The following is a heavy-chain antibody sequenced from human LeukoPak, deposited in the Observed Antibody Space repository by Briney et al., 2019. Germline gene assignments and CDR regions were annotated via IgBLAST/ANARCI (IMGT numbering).Heavy chain of an antibody. CDR2: ISGSGGST. CDR3: AAKPAYNWNYGWFDP. Sequence: PGGSLRLSCAASGFTFSSYAMSWVRQALGKGLEWVSAISGSGGSTYYADSVKGRFTISRDNSKNTLYLQMNSLRAEDTAVYYCAAKPAYNWNYGWFDPWGQGTLVTVSS. CDR1: GFTFSSYA. J-gene: IGHJ5*02. V-gene: IGHV3-23*01. D-gene: IGHD1-7*01.